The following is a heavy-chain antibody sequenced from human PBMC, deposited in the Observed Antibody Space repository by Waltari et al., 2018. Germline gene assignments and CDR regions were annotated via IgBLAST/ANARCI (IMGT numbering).Heavy chain of an antibody. CDR3: AISDGYNFLGFDY. J-gene: IGHJ4*02. V-gene: IGHV3-23*03. CDR1: GFTFSSYA. CDR2: IYSGGST. D-gene: IGHD5-12*01. Sequence: EVQLLESGGGLVQPGGSLRLSCAASGFTFSSYAMSWVRQAPGKGLDWVSVIYSGGSTYYADSVKGRCTISRDNSKNTLYLQMNSLRAEDTAVYYCAISDGYNFLGFDYWGQGTLVTVSS.